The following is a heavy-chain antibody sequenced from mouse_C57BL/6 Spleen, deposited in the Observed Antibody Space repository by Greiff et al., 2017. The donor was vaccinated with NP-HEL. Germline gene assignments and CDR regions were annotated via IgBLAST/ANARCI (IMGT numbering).Heavy chain of an antibody. D-gene: IGHD2-4*01. CDR1: GYAFSSSW. V-gene: IGHV1-82*01. CDR3: AKGDYGLFAY. CDR2: IYPGDGDT. J-gene: IGHJ3*01. Sequence: QVQLQQSGPELVKPGASVKISCKASGYAFSSSWMNWVKQRPGKGLKWIGRIYPGDGDTNYNGKFKGKATLTADKSSSTAYMQLSSLTSEDSAVYFCAKGDYGLFAYWGQGTLVTVSA.